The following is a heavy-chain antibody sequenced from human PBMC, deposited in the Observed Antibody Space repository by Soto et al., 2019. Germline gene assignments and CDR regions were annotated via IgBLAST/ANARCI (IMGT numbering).Heavy chain of an antibody. CDR2: ISYDGSNK. J-gene: IGHJ4*02. Sequence: QVQLVESGGGVVQPGRSLRLSCAASGFTFSSYAMHWVRQAPGKGLEWVAVISYDGSNKYYADSVKGRFTISRDNSKNTLYLQMNSLRAEDTAVYYCARDSHDSSGYPSDYWGQGTLVTVSS. D-gene: IGHD3-22*01. CDR3: ARDSHDSSGYPSDY. CDR1: GFTFSSYA. V-gene: IGHV3-30-3*01.